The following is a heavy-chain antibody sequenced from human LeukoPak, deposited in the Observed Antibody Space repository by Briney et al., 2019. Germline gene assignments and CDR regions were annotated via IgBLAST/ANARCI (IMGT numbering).Heavy chain of an antibody. CDR3: ARDGGSGSYDY. V-gene: IGHV4-38-2*02. Sequence: PSETLSLTCTVSGYSISSGYYWGWIRQPPGKGLEWIGSIYHSGSTYYNPSLKSRVTISVDTSKNQFSLKLSSVTAADTAVYYCARDGGSGSYDYWGQGTLVTVSS. J-gene: IGHJ4*02. CDR2: IYHSGST. CDR1: GYSISSGYY. D-gene: IGHD3-10*01.